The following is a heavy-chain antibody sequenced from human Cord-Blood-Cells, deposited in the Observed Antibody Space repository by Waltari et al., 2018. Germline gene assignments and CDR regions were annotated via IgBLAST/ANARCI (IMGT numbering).Heavy chain of an antibody. V-gene: IGHV3-48*02. J-gene: IGHJ4*02. Sequence: EVQLVASGGGLVQPGGSLRLSWAASGFTFSSYSMNWVRQAPGKGLEWVSYISSSSTIYYADSVKGRFTISRDNAKNSLYLQMNSLRDEDTAVYYCARDQDCSSTSCYDYWGQGTLVTVSS. CDR1: GFTFSSYS. CDR2: ISSSSTI. CDR3: ARDQDCSSTSCYDY. D-gene: IGHD2-2*01.